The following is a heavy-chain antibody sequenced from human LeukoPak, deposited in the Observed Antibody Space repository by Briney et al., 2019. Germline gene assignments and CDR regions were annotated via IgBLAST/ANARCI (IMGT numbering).Heavy chain of an antibody. J-gene: IGHJ4*02. CDR3: ARDVVLFDY. D-gene: IGHD2-15*01. CDR1: GFIFSNHW. CDR2: ISSSSSYR. Sequence: GGSLRLSCVASGFIFSNHWMTWIRQAPGKGLEWVSTISSSSSYRYYADSVKGRFTISRDNANNSLYLQMSSLRAEDTAVYYCARDVVLFDYWGQGTLVTVSS. V-gene: IGHV3-21*01.